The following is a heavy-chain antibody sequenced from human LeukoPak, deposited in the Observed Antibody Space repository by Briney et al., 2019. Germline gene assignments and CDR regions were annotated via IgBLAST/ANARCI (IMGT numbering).Heavy chain of an antibody. J-gene: IGHJ4*02. CDR1: GFTFSSYW. CDR2: INPDGSAK. Sequence: GGPLRLSCAASGFTFSSYWMTWVRQTPGKGLEWVANINPDGSAKNYVDSVEGRFTISREDANNSLYLQMISLRVEDTALYYCARHEDWGFPFWGQGNLVTVSS. V-gene: IGHV3-7*01. D-gene: IGHD3/OR15-3a*01. CDR3: ARHEDWGFPF.